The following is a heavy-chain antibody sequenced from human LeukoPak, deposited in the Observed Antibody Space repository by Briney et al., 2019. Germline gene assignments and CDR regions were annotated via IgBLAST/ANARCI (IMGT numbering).Heavy chain of an antibody. D-gene: IGHD1-26*01. V-gene: IGHV3-23*01. J-gene: IGHJ4*02. CDR2: ISGSGGST. CDR3: AKAELPRPCFDY. CDR1: GGTFSSYA. Sequence: SCKASGGTFSSYAISWVRQAPGKGLEWVSAISGSGGSTYYADSVKGRFTISRDNSKNTLYLQMNSLRAEDTAVYYCAKAELPRPCFDYWGQGTLVTVSS.